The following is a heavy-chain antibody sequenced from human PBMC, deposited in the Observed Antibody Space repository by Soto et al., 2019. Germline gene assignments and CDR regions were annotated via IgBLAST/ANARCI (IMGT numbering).Heavy chain of an antibody. V-gene: IGHV3-74*01. CDR2: IDSDGSDT. J-gene: IGHJ4*02. Sequence: GGSLRLSCAASGFMFSSYWMHWVRQAPGKGPVWVSHIDSDGSDTTYADSVKGRFTISRDNAKNTLYLQMNSLRAEDTAVYYCTRGLDGYSYFEYWGQGTLVTVSS. CDR1: GFMFSSYW. D-gene: IGHD5-12*01. CDR3: TRGLDGYSYFEY.